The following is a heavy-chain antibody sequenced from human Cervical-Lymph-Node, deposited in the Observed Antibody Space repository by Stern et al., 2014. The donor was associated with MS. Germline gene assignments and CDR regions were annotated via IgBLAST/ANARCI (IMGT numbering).Heavy chain of an antibody. CDR1: GFTFSSYG. V-gene: IGHV3-30*18. D-gene: IGHD3-10*01. Sequence: QVQLVQSGGGVVQSGRSLRLTCKVSGFTFSSYGMHWVRQAPGTGLEWVSVISYDGSDTYYAESVKGRFTISRDNSKNTLYLEMRSLRPEDTAVYYCVKRGITEVRGVRLGDYWGPGTLVIVSS. J-gene: IGHJ4*02. CDR2: ISYDGSDT. CDR3: VKRGITEVRGVRLGDY.